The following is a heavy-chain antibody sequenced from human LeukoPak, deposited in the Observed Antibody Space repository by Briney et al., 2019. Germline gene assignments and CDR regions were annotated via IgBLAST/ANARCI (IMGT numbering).Heavy chain of an antibody. D-gene: IGHD3-10*01. CDR2: IYHSGST. CDR1: GGSISSGSYS. J-gene: IGHJ4*02. CDR3: ARASPNYYGSGSYLDY. Sequence: PSQTLSLTCTVSGGSISSGSYSWSWIRQPPGKGLEWIGYIYHSGSTYYNPSLKSRVTISVDRSKNQFSLKLSSVTAADTAVYYCARASPNYYGSGSYLDYWGQGTLVTVSS. V-gene: IGHV4-30-2*01.